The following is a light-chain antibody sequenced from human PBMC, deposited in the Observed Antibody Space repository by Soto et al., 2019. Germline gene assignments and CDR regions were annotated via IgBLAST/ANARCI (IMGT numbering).Light chain of an antibody. CDR1: QSVASN. Sequence: EIVMTQSPATLSVSPGERATLSCRASQSVASNLAWYQQKPGQAPRLLIYGASTRATGIPARFSGSGSGTEFTLTISSLLSEDFAIYFCQHYNNWPPDRTFGQGTKVDIK. V-gene: IGKV3-15*01. CDR2: GAS. J-gene: IGKJ1*01. CDR3: QHYNNWPPDRT.